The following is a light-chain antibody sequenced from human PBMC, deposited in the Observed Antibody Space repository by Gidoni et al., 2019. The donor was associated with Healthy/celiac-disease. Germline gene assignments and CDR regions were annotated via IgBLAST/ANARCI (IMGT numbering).Light chain of an antibody. J-gene: IGKJ4*01. Sequence: IQMTHSPSAMSASVGDRVTITCRASQRISSYLGWFQQKPGKVHKRLIYAASSLQSGVPSRFSGSGSGTEFTLTISSLQPEDFATYYCLQHNNYPLTFGEGTKVEIK. CDR2: AAS. CDR3: LQHNNYPLT. CDR1: QRISSY. V-gene: IGKV1-17*03.